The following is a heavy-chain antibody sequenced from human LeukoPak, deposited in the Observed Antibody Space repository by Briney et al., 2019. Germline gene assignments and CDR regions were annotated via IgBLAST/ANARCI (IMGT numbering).Heavy chain of an antibody. V-gene: IGHV3-21*01. D-gene: IGHD3-22*01. J-gene: IGHJ3*02. CDR2: MSSSSSYI. CDR1: GFTFSSYN. CDR3: ARTMIVAAGAFDI. Sequence: PGGSLRLSCAASGFTFSSYNMNWVRQAPGKGLEWVSYMSSSSSYIYYADSVKGRFTISRDNAKNSLYLQMNSLRAEDTAVYYCARTMIVAAGAFDIWGQGTMVTVSS.